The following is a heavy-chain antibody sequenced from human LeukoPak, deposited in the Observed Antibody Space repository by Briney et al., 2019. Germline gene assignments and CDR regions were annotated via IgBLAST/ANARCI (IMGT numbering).Heavy chain of an antibody. CDR3: AKSKSPYPMDYIFDF. J-gene: IGHJ4*02. CDR1: GFSFGSYG. V-gene: IGHV3-30*18. D-gene: IGHD4-11*01. CDR2: ISNDGSIT. Sequence: GGSLRLSCAASGFSFGSYGMHWVRQAPGKGLEWVAVISNDGSITKYGDSVRGRFTISRDNSKNTLYVQMNSLRTDDAAVYYCAKSKSPYPMDYIFDFWGQGTRVTVS.